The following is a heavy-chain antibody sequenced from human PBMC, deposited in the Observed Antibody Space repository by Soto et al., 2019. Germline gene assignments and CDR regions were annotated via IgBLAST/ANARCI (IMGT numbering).Heavy chain of an antibody. CDR2: IIPIFGTA. V-gene: IGHV1-69*12. D-gene: IGHD6-19*01. Sequence: QVQLVQSGAEVKKPGSSVKVSCKASGGTFSSYAISWVRQAPGQGLEWMGGIIPIFGTANYAQKFQGRVTITADESTSTAYMELSSLRSEDTAVYYCARASIEVAGTQGDYGMDVWGQGTTVTVSS. CDR1: GGTFSSYA. CDR3: ARASIEVAGTQGDYGMDV. J-gene: IGHJ6*02.